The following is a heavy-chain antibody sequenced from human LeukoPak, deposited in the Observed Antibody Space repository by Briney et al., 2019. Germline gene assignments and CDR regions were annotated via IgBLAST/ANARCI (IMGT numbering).Heavy chain of an antibody. J-gene: IGHJ4*02. Sequence: ASVKVSCKAFGYTFTSYFMHWVRQAPGQGLEWLGVINPSGGSTTYPQKFQGRVTMTRDTSTSTVYMELSSLRSEDTAVYYCAREGYSYGKHFDYWGQGTLVTVSS. CDR1: GYTFTSYF. D-gene: IGHD5-18*01. V-gene: IGHV1-46*01. CDR3: AREGYSYGKHFDY. CDR2: INPSGGST.